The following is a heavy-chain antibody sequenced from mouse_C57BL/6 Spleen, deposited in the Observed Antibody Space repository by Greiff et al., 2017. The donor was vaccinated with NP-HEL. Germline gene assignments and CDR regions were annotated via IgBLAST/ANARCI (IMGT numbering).Heavy chain of an antibody. D-gene: IGHD1-1*01. CDR1: GYTFTSYW. CDR3: ASEYYYGSSYGY. J-gene: IGHJ2*01. Sequence: QVQLQQPGAELVKPGASVKLSCKASGYTFTSYWMHWVKQRPGQGLEWIGMIHPNSGSTNYNEKFKSKATLTVDKSSSTAYMQLSSLTSEDSAVYYCASEYYYGSSYGYWGQGTTLTVSS. CDR2: IHPNSGST. V-gene: IGHV1-64*01.